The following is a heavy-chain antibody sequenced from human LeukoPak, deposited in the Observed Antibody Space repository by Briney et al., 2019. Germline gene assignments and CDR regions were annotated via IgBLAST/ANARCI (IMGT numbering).Heavy chain of an antibody. V-gene: IGHV1-69*06. Sequence: GASVKVSCKASGGTFSSYAISWVRQAPGQGLEWMGGIIPIFGTANYAQKFQGRVTITADKSTSTAYMELSSLRSEDTAVYYCARDILGATTSLWGQGTLVIVSS. CDR1: GGTFSSYA. CDR3: ARDILGATTSL. D-gene: IGHD1-26*01. J-gene: IGHJ4*02. CDR2: IIPIFGTA.